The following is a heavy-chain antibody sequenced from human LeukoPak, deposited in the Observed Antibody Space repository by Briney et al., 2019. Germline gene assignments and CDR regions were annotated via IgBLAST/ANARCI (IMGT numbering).Heavy chain of an antibody. D-gene: IGHD4-17*01. CDR2: IYYSGST. CDR3: ARLRPDYGDYVRTCAFDI. CDR1: GGSISSGGYY. V-gene: IGHV4-31*03. J-gene: IGHJ3*02. Sequence: PSQTLSLTCTVSGGSISSGGYYWSWIRQHPGKSLEWIGYIYYSGSTYYNPSLKSRVTISVDTSKNQFSLKLSSVTAADTAVYYCARLRPDYGDYVRTCAFDIWGQGTMVTVSS.